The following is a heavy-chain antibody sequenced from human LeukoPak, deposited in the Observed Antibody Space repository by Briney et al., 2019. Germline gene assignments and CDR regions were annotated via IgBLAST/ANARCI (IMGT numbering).Heavy chain of an antibody. Sequence: ASVKVSCKASGYTFTSYYMHWVRQAPGQGLEWIGIINPSGGSTSYAQKFQGRVTMTRDTSTSTVYMELSSLRSEDTAVYYCAREIKQWLTQPWGDAFDIWGQGTMVTVSS. CDR2: INPSGGST. CDR3: AREIKQWLTQPWGDAFDI. D-gene: IGHD6-19*01. V-gene: IGHV1-46*01. CDR1: GYTFTSYY. J-gene: IGHJ3*02.